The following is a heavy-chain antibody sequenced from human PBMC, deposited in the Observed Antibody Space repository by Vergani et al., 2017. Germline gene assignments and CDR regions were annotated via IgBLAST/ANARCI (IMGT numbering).Heavy chain of an antibody. CDR3: ARNFLGRDIEVVPTAPFWLFDL. V-gene: IGHV1-69*02. CDR2: ISPHTGRT. CDR1: GATFRSNT. D-gene: IGHD2-2*01. J-gene: IGHJ2*01. Sequence: QVQLVQSGAEVKKPGSSVKVSCKASGATFRSNTISWLRQAPGQGLEWMGSISPHTGRTNTAQQFQDRVIMTTDTSTSTAYLSLGTLTSDDTAVYFCARNFLGRDIEVVPTAPFWLFDLWGRGTRVTVSS.